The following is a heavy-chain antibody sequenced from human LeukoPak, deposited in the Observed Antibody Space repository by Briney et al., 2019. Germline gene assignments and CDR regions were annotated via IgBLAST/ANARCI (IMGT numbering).Heavy chain of an antibody. CDR2: ISGSGGST. V-gene: IGHV3-23*01. Sequence: GGSLRLSCAASGFTFSSYAMSWVRQAPGKGLEGVSAISGSGGSTYNADSVKGRFTISRDNSKNTLYLQMNSLRAEDTAVYYCARDLVKYYYDSSGYNYWGQGTLVTVSS. CDR3: ARDLVKYYYDSSGYNY. J-gene: IGHJ4*02. CDR1: GFTFSSYA. D-gene: IGHD3-22*01.